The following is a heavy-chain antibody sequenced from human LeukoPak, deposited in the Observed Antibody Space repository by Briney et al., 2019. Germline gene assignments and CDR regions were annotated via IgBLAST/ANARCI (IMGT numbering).Heavy chain of an antibody. CDR3: TTDQMVYALRAFDI. CDR2: IRYDGINK. CDR1: GFTFSNYG. V-gene: IGHV3-30*02. Sequence: GGSLRLSCAASGFTFSNYGMHWVRQAPGKGLEWVAFIRYDGINKYYADSVKGRFTISRDNSKNTLYLQMNSLKTEDTAVYYCTTDQMVYALRAFDIWGQGTMVTVSS. J-gene: IGHJ3*02. D-gene: IGHD2-8*01.